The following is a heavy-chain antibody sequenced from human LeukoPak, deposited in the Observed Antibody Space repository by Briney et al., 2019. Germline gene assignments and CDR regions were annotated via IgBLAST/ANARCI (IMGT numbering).Heavy chain of an antibody. V-gene: IGHV1-2*02. CDR1: GYTFTGYH. CDR3: ARLSGSYYFDY. J-gene: IGHJ4*02. Sequence: ASVKVSCKASGYTFTGYHMHWVRPAPGQGLQWMGWINPNSGGTNYAQQFQDRVTITRDTSISTAYMELSRLRSDDTAVYYCARLSGSYYFDYWGQGTLVTVSS. D-gene: IGHD1-26*01. CDR2: INPNSGGT.